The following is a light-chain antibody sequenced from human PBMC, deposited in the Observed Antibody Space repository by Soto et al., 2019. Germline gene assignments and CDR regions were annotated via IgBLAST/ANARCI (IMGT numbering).Light chain of an antibody. V-gene: IGKV3-15*01. J-gene: IGKJ1*01. CDR2: GAS. CDR1: QSVSSN. Sequence: EIVMTQSPATLSVSPGERATLSCRASQSVSSNLAWYQQKPGQAPRLLIYGASTRATGIPARFSGSGPGTEFTLTISSLQSEDFALYYCQQYNNWPRTFGQGTKAEIK. CDR3: QQYNNWPRT.